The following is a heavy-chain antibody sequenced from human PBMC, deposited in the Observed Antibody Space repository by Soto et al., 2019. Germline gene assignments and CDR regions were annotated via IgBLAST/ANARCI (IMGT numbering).Heavy chain of an antibody. CDR2: IRSKANSYAT. J-gene: IGHJ4*02. CDR3: IGLWYSGGWYY. V-gene: IGHV3-73*01. CDR1: GFTFSVSA. Sequence: EVQLVESGGGLVQPGGSLTLSCAASGFTFSVSAMHWVRQASGKRLEWVGRIRSKANSYATVYAASVKGRFSISRDDSKNTAYLQMSSLKCEDRAGYYCIGLWYSGGWYYWGQGILVTVSS. D-gene: IGHD6-19*01.